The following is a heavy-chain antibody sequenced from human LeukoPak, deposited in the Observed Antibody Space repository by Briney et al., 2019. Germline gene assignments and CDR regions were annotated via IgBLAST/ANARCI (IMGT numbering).Heavy chain of an antibody. CDR2: INYSANT. J-gene: IGHJ4*02. V-gene: IGHV4-39*01. D-gene: IGHD1-1*01. CDR3: ARLLTTTSDDNYFDH. Sequence: PSETLSLTCTVSGDSIGSNSYYWVWTRQPPGKGLEWIGSINYSANTYYSSSLRSRVTISVDTSRNQFSLKLNSVTAADTAVYSCARLLTTTSDDNYFDHWGQGTLVTVSS. CDR1: GDSIGSNSYY.